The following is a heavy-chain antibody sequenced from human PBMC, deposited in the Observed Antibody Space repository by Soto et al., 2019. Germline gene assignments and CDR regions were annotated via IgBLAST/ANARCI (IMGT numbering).Heavy chain of an antibody. V-gene: IGHV1-8*01. J-gene: IGHJ6*02. CDR3: ARGRGIVVVTTFYGMDV. Sequence: QVQLVQSGAEVKKPGASVKVSCKASGYTFTSYDINWVRQATGQGLEWMGWMNPNSGNTGYAQKFQGRVTMTRNTSISKAYMELSSLRSEDTAVYYCARGRGIVVVTTFYGMDVWGQGTTVTVSS. CDR2: MNPNSGNT. CDR1: GYTFTSYD. D-gene: IGHD2-21*02.